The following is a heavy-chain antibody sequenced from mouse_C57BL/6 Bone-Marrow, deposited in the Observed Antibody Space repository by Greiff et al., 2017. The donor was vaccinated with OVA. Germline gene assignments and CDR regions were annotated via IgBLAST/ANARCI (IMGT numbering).Heavy chain of an antibody. Sequence: VQLQQPGAELVRPGPSVKLSCKASGYTFTSYWMHWVKQRPGQGLEWIGVIDPSDSYTNYNQKFKGKATLTVDTSSSTAYMQLSSLTSEDSAVYYCARWDGYYDFDYWGQGTTLTVSS. D-gene: IGHD2-3*01. CDR3: ARWDGYYDFDY. J-gene: IGHJ2*01. CDR2: IDPSDSYT. V-gene: IGHV1-59*01. CDR1: GYTFTSYW.